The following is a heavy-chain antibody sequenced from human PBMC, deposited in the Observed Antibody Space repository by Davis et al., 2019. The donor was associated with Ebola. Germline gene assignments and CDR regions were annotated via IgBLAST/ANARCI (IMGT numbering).Heavy chain of an antibody. CDR2: INPATGCT. Sequence: ASVKVSCKASGYTFDSHAMHWVRQAPGQRLEYMGWINPATGCTIYSQKFQGRVTMTRDTSASTAHMELSGLTSEDTALYYCARDLGYYDFWSGLYMGGYWGQGTLVTVSS. CDR1: GYTFDSHA. V-gene: IGHV1-3*01. CDR3: ARDLGYYDFWSGLYMGGY. D-gene: IGHD3-3*01. J-gene: IGHJ4*02.